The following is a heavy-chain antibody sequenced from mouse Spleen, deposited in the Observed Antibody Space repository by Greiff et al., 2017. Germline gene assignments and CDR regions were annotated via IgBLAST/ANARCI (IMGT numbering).Heavy chain of an antibody. V-gene: IGHV1-4*01. CDR3: ARGGAMDY. CDR2: INPSSGYT. Sequence: VNVVESGAELARPGASVKMSCKASGYTFTSYTMHWVKQRPGQGLEWIGYINPSSGYTKYNQKFKDKATLTADKSSSTAYMQLSSLTSEDSAVYYCARGGAMDYWGQGTSVTVSS. CDR1: GYTFTSYT. J-gene: IGHJ4*01.